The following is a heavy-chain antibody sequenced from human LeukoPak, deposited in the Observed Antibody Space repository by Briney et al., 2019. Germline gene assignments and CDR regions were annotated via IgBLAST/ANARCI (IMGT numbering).Heavy chain of an antibody. CDR3: ARVHTSSGSYFDY. CDR1: GYSISSGYY. CDR2: IYTSGST. D-gene: IGHD1-26*01. Sequence: SETLSLTCTVSGYSISSGYYWSWIRQPAGKGLEWIGRIYTSGSTNYNPSLKSRVTMSVDTSKNQFSLKLSSVTAADTAVYYCARVHTSSGSYFDYWGQGTLVTVSS. J-gene: IGHJ4*02. V-gene: IGHV4-4*07.